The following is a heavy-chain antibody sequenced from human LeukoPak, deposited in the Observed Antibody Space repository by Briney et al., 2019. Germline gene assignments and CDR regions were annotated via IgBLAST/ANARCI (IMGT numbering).Heavy chain of an antibody. D-gene: IGHD3-22*01. CDR3: ARDPPTYYYDSSGYYPFWY. V-gene: IGHV7-4-1*02. Sequence: ASVKVSCKASGYTFTSYAMNWVRQAPGQGLEWMGWINTNTGNPTYAQGFTGRFVFSLDTSVSTAYLQISSLKAEDTAVYYCARDPPTYYYDSSGYYPFWYWGQGTLVTVSS. CDR1: GYTFTSYA. CDR2: INTNTGNP. J-gene: IGHJ4*02.